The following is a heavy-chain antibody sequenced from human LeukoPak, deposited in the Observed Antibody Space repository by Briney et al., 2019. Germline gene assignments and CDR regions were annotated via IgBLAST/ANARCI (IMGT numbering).Heavy chain of an antibody. CDR2: ISGSGGST. D-gene: IGHD3-3*01. Sequence: GGSLRLSCAASGFTFSSYAMSWVRQAPGKGLEWVPAISGSGGSTYYADSVKGRFTISRDNSKNTLYLQMNSLRAEDTAVYYCAKESSLWSGYYPFDYWGQGTLVTVSS. J-gene: IGHJ4*02. CDR1: GFTFSSYA. CDR3: AKESSLWSGYYPFDY. V-gene: IGHV3-23*01.